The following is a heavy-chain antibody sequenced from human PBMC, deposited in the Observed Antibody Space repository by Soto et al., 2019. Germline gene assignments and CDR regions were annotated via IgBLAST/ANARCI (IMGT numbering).Heavy chain of an antibody. V-gene: IGHV3-30-3*01. Sequence: PGGSLRLSCASSGFTFSNYIMHWVRQAPGKGLEWVAIILHDGNNKYYADSVKGRFTISRDNSKNTIYLQANSLRAEDTAVYYCAREPYGDSQYFDYWGQGTPVTVSS. D-gene: IGHD2-21*02. J-gene: IGHJ4*02. CDR1: GFTFSNYI. CDR2: ILHDGNNK. CDR3: AREPYGDSQYFDY.